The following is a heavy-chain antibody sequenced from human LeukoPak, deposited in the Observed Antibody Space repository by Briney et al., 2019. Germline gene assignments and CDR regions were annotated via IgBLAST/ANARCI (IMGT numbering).Heavy chain of an antibody. CDR3: ATAHHSLHYYASGSYYHNWFDP. CDR1: GGSISSSSYY. D-gene: IGHD3-10*01. J-gene: IGHJ5*02. Sequence: SETLSLTCTVSGGSISSSSYYWGWIRQPPGKGLEWIGSIYYSGSTYYNPSLKSRVTISVDTSKNQFSLKLSSVTAADTAVYYCATAHHSLHYYASGSYYHNWFDPWGQGALVTVSS. CDR2: IYYSGST. V-gene: IGHV4-39*07.